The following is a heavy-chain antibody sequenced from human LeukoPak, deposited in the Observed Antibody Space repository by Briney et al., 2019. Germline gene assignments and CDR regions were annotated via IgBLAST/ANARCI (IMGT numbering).Heavy chain of an antibody. Sequence: GGSLRLSCAASGFTLSSYEMNWVRQAPGKGLEWVSYISSSGSTIYYADSVKGRFTISRDNAKNSLYLQMNSLRAEDTAVYYCARASAVAVTEYFQHWGQGTLVTVSS. CDR1: GFTLSSYE. J-gene: IGHJ1*01. V-gene: IGHV3-48*03. D-gene: IGHD6-19*01. CDR2: ISSSGSTI. CDR3: ARASAVAVTEYFQH.